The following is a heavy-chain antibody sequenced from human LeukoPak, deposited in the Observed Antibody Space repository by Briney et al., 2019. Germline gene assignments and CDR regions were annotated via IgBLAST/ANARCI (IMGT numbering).Heavy chain of an antibody. CDR2: ISSSGSTI. D-gene: IGHD6-6*01. J-gene: IGHJ6*03. CDR1: GFTFSRYE. CDR3: ATSKLQGNMDV. Sequence: GGSLRLSCAASGFTFSRYEMNWVRQAPGKGLEWGSYISSSGSTIYYADSVKGRFTISRDNAKNSLYLQMNSLRAEDTAVYHCATSKLQGNMDVWGKGTTVTISS. V-gene: IGHV3-48*03.